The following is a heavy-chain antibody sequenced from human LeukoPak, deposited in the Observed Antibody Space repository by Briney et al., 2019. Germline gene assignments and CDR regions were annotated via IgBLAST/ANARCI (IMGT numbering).Heavy chain of an antibody. CDR3: ARMVVTAAFDY. CDR2: INPNSGDT. Sequence: GAPVKVSCKASGYIFTGYYMHWVRQAPGQGLEWMGWINPNSGDTNYAQKFQGRVTMTRDTSISTVYMELSSLRSEDTAVYYCARMVVTAAFDYWGQGTLVTVSS. D-gene: IGHD2-21*02. J-gene: IGHJ4*02. CDR1: GYIFTGYY. V-gene: IGHV1-2*02.